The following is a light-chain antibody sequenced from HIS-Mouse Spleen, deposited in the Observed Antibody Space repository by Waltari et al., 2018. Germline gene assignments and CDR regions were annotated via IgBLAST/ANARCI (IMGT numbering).Light chain of an antibody. V-gene: IGKV1-39*01. CDR2: AAS. CDR3: QQSYSTG. Sequence: DIQMTQSPSSLSASVGDRVTITCRASQSISSYLNWYQQKPGKAHKLLIYAASSLQSGVPSRFSGSGSGTDFTLTISSLQPEDFATYYCQQSYSTGFGQGTKVEIK. J-gene: IGKJ1*01. CDR1: QSISSY.